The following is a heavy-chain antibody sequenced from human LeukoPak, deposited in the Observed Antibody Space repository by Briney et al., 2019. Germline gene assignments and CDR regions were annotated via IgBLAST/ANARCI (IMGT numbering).Heavy chain of an antibody. V-gene: IGHV3-48*04. Sequence: PGGSLRLSCAASGFTFSSYSMNWVRQAPGKGLEWVSYISSSSSTIYYADSVKGRFTISRDNAKNSLYLQMNSLRAEDTAVYYCARDDCLGGSCYFFDYWGQGTLVTVSS. J-gene: IGHJ4*02. CDR2: ISSSSSTI. CDR1: GFTFSSYS. CDR3: ARDDCLGGSCYFFDY. D-gene: IGHD2-15*01.